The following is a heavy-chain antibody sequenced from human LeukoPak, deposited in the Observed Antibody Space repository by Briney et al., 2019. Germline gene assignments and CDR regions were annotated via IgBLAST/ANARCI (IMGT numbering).Heavy chain of an antibody. CDR3: ARIVVVPAADPTYYYYYYMDV. CDR2: IYYSGST. CDR1: GGSISSGGYY. Sequence: SETLSLTCTVSGGSISSGGYYWSWIRQHPGKGLEWIGYIYYSGSTYYNLSLKSRVTISVDTSKNQFSLKLSSVTAADTAVYYCARIVVVPAADPTYYYYYYMDVWGKGTTVTVSS. J-gene: IGHJ6*03. D-gene: IGHD2-2*01. V-gene: IGHV4-31*03.